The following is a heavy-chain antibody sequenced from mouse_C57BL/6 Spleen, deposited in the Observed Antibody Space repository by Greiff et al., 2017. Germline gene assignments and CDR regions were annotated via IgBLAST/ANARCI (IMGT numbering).Heavy chain of an antibody. Sequence: QVQLQQPGAELVMPGASVKLSCKASGYTFTSYWMHWVKQRPGQGLEWIGEIDPSDSYTNYNQKFKGKSTLTVDKSSSTAYMQLSSLTSEDSAVYYCASYYNDSGYYFDYWGQGTTLTVSS. CDR2: IDPSDSYT. D-gene: IGHD1-1*01. CDR1: GYTFTSYW. J-gene: IGHJ2*01. CDR3: ASYYNDSGYYFDY. V-gene: IGHV1-69*01.